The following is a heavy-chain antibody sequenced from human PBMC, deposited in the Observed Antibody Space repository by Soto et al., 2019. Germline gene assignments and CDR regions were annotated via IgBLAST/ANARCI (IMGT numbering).Heavy chain of an antibody. J-gene: IGHJ4*02. CDR3: AGTNDVETAMAIDY. Sequence: PWGSLRLSCAASGFTFNKYAMTWFRQAPGKGPEWVSGISASGGSTYYADSVKGRFTISRDNSKNTLYLQMNSLRAEDTAVYYCAGTNDVETAMAIDYWGQGTLVTVSS. CDR1: GFTFNKYA. D-gene: IGHD5-18*01. V-gene: IGHV3-23*01. CDR2: ISASGGST.